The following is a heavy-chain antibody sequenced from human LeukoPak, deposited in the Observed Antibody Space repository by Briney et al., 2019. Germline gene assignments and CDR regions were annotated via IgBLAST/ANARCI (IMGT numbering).Heavy chain of an antibody. D-gene: IGHD6-13*01. CDR3: ARILCSSWHPPDAFDI. CDR2: IDGDDDK. V-gene: IGHV2-70*18. CDR1: GASINGYY. Sequence: TLSLTCTVYGASINGYYWSWLRQRPGKALEWLALIDGDDDKYYSTSLKTRLTISKDTSKNQVVLTMTNMDPVDTGTYYCARILCSSWHPPDAFDIWGQGTTVTVSS. J-gene: IGHJ3*02.